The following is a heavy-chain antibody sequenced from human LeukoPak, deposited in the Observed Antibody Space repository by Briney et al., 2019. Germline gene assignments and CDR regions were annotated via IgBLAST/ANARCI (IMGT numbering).Heavy chain of an antibody. D-gene: IGHD2-2*01. CDR2: IYGAGDT. Sequence: PGGSLILSCVTYGISVSSDYMGWGRQTPGKELEWVAVIYGAGDTKYADSVKGRFTISRDNPKNTLYLQMNNLRAEDTVMYYCTRDSTTWIRFGYWGGGTLVSVSS. CDR3: TRDSTTWIRFGY. V-gene: IGHV3-66*01. CDR1: GISVSSDY. J-gene: IGHJ4*02.